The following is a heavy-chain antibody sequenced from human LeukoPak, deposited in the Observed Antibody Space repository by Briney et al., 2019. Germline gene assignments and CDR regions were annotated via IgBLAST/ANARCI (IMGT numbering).Heavy chain of an antibody. D-gene: IGHD6-13*01. V-gene: IGHV4-61*02. CDR3: ARDGGSSWDYYYYYMDV. Sequence: SETLSLTCTVSGGSISSGSYYWSWIRQPAGKGLEWIGRIYNSGSTNYNPSLKSRVTISVDTSKNQFSLKLSSVTAADTAVYYCARDGGSSWDYYYYYMDVWGKGTTVTVSS. CDR1: GGSISSGSYY. CDR2: IYNSGST. J-gene: IGHJ6*03.